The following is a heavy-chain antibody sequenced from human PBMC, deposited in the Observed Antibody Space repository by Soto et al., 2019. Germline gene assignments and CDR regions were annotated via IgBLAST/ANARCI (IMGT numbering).Heavy chain of an antibody. CDR3: ARGDSTDCSNGVCSFFYNHDMDV. Sequence: ASVKVSCKASGYTFTTYYIHWVRQAPGQGLEWLGRINPKSGGTSTAQKFQGWVTMTTDTSISTASMELTRLTSDDTAIYYCARGDSTDCSNGVCSFFYNHDMDVWGQGTTVTVSS. D-gene: IGHD2-8*01. J-gene: IGHJ6*02. CDR2: INPKSGGT. CDR1: GYTFTTYY. V-gene: IGHV1-2*04.